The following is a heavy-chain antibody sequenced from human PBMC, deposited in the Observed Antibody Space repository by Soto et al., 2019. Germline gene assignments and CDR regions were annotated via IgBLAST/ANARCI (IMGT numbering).Heavy chain of an antibody. D-gene: IGHD2-21*01. J-gene: IGHJ6*02. Sequence: GGSLRLSCAASGFTFSTYGIHWVRQAPGKGLEWVALIPYDENNKYYADSVKGRFTISRDNSKNTLYLQMNSLRAEDTAVYYCAKDRCGARCYYYGMDVWGQGTTVTVSS. CDR1: GFTFSTYG. CDR2: IPYDENNK. CDR3: AKDRCGARCYYYGMDV. V-gene: IGHV3-30*18.